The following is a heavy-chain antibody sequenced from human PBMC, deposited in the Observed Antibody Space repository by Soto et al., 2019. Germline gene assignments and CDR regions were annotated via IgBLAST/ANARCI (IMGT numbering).Heavy chain of an antibody. CDR3: ARASTDYYDSSGYGLL. V-gene: IGHV3-7*01. CDR2: IKQDGSEK. CDR1: GFTSSSYC. Sequence: GGSLRLSCAASGFTSSSYCMSWVRQAPGKGLEWVANIKQDGSEKYYVDSVKGRFTISRDNAKNSLYLQMNSLRAEDTAVYYCARASTDYYDSSGYGLLWGQGTLVTVSS. D-gene: IGHD3-22*01. J-gene: IGHJ4*02.